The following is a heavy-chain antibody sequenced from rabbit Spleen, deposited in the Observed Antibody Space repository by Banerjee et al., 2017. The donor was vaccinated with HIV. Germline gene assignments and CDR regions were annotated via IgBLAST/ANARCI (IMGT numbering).Heavy chain of an antibody. CDR2: AYAGSSGST. V-gene: IGHV1S40*01. J-gene: IGHJ6*01. CDR1: GFSFNSGYD. D-gene: IGHD8-1*01. Sequence: QSLEESGGGLVKPGASLTLTCKASGFSFNSGYDMCWVRPAPGKGLEWVACAYAGSSGSTYSATWAKCRFTISKTSSTTVTLQMTSLTAADTATYFCARDTGTSFSAYGMDLLGPGTLVTVS. CDR3: ARDTGTSFSAYGMDL.